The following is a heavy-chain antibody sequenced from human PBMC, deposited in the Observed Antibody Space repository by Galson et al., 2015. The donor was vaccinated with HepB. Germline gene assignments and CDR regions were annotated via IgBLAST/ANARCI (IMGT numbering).Heavy chain of an antibody. Sequence: SVKVSCKVSGYTLTELSMHWVRQAPGKGLEWMGGVDPEDGETIYAQKFQGRVTMTEDTSTDTAYMELSSLRSEDTAVYYCATEGALLWFGELYSGFDYWGQGTLVTVSS. D-gene: IGHD3-10*01. CDR2: VDPEDGET. CDR3: ATEGALLWFGELYSGFDY. J-gene: IGHJ4*02. V-gene: IGHV1-24*01. CDR1: GYTLTELS.